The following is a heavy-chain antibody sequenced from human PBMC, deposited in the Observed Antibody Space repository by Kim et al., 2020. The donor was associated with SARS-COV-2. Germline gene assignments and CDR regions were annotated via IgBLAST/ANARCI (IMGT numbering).Heavy chain of an antibody. J-gene: IGHJ4*02. V-gene: IGHV7-4-1*02. CDR2: INTNTGNP. CDR1: GYTFTSYA. CDR3: ARYSDDYGDYRTGFDY. Sequence: ASVKVSCKASGYTFTSYAMNWVRQAPGQGLEWMGWINTNTGNPTYAQGFTGRFVFSLDTSVSTAYLQISSLKAEDTAVYYCARYSDDYGDYRTGFDYWGQRTLVTVSS. D-gene: IGHD4-17*01.